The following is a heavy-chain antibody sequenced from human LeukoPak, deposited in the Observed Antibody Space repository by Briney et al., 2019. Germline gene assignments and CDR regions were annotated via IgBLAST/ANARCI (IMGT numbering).Heavy chain of an antibody. CDR3: ARQSRDGSKTRGYYFDY. J-gene: IGHJ4*02. V-gene: IGHV5-51*01. Sequence: GESLKISCQVSGYIFTNYCIGWVRQMPGKGLESMGIIYPADSDTTYSPSFQGQVTISVDKSISTVYLQWSSLKASDTAMYYCARQSRDGSKTRGYYFDYWGQGTLVTVSS. CDR2: IYPADSDT. CDR1: GYIFTNYC. D-gene: IGHD3-10*01.